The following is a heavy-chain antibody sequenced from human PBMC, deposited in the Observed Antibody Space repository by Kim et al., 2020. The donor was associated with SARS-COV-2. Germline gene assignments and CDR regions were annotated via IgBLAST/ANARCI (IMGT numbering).Heavy chain of an antibody. J-gene: IGHJ6*02. Sequence: SETLSLTCTVSGGSISSYYWSWIRQPAGKGLEWIGRIYTSGSTNYNPSLKSRVTMSVDTSKNQFSLKLSSVTAADTAGYYCARDSSGYGSYYYGMDVWGQGTTVTVSS. D-gene: IGHD3-22*01. CDR2: IYTSGST. CDR3: ARDSSGYGSYYYGMDV. V-gene: IGHV4-4*07. CDR1: GGSISSYY.